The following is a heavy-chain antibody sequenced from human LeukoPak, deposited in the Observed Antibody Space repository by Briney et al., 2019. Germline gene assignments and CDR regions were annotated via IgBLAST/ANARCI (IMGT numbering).Heavy chain of an antibody. J-gene: IGHJ4*02. Sequence: GGSLRLSCAASGFTFSTYAMHWVRQAPGKGLEWVAVISYDGNNKYYADSVKGRFTISRDNSKNTLYLQMNSLRAGDTAVYYCAKAANEWELLASYFDYWGQGTLVTVSS. D-gene: IGHD1-26*01. CDR2: ISYDGNNK. CDR1: GFTFSTYA. CDR3: AKAANEWELLASYFDY. V-gene: IGHV3-30*04.